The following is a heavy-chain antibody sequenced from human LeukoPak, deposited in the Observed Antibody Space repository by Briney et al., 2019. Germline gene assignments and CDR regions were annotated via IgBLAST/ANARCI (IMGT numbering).Heavy chain of an antibody. D-gene: IGHD3-22*01. CDR2: INHSGST. Sequence: SETLSLTCAVYGGSFSGYYWSWIRQPPGKGLEWIGEINHSGSTNYNPSLKSRVTISVDTSKNQFSLKLSSVTAADTAVYYCVRLHYDSSGRYWGQGTLVTVSS. V-gene: IGHV4-34*01. CDR1: GGSFSGYY. CDR3: VRLHYDSSGRY. J-gene: IGHJ4*02.